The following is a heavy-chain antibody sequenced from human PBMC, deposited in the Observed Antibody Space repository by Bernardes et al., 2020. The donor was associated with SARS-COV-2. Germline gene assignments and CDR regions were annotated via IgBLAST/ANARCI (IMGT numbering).Heavy chain of an antibody. V-gene: IGHV1-8*01. CDR3: ARGPIGVAGTRVFDWFDP. CDR1: GYTFTNYD. CDR2: MNPDSANT. J-gene: IGHJ5*02. Sequence: ASVKVSCKASGYTFTNYDINWVRQAAGQGLEWMGWMNPDSANTGYAQKFQGRITMTRNTSISTAYMELSSLRSEDTAVYYCARGPIGVAGTRVFDWFDPWGQRTLGTVSS. D-gene: IGHD6-13*01.